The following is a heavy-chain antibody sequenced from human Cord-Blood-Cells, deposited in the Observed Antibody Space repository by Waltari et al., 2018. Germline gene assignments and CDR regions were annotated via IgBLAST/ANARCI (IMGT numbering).Heavy chain of an antibody. V-gene: IGHV4-34*01. CDR2: IKHSGST. CDR1: GGSFSGYY. Sequence: QVQLQQWGAGLLKPSETLSLTCAVYGGSFSGYYWRWIRQPPGKGLGWIGEIKHSGSTNYNPSLKSRVTISVDTSKNQFSLKLSSVTAADTAVYYCARGPIFGVVINWFDPWGQGTLVTVSS. CDR3: ARGPIFGVVINWFDP. J-gene: IGHJ5*02. D-gene: IGHD3-3*01.